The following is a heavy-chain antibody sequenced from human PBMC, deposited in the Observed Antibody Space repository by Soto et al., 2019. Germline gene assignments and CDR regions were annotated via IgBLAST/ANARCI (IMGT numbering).Heavy chain of an antibody. V-gene: IGHV4-30-2*01. CDR3: ARRARGSYGTGSYYYGMDV. CDR1: GGSISSGGYS. Sequence: SETLSLTCAVSGGSISSGGYSWSWIRQPPGKGLEWIGYIYHSGSTYYNPSLKSRVTISVDRSKNQFSLKLSSVTAADTAVYYCARRARGSYGTGSYYYGMDVWGQGTTVTVSS. D-gene: IGHD6-19*01. CDR2: IYHSGST. J-gene: IGHJ6*02.